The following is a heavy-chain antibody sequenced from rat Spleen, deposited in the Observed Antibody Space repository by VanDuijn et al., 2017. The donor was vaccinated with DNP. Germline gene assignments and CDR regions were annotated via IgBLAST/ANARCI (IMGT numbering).Heavy chain of an antibody. CDR3: ARWTRYFDY. CDR1: GYSITSNY. D-gene: IGHD1-7*01. V-gene: IGHV3-1*01. CDR2: ISYSGRT. Sequence: EVQLQESGPGLVKPSQSLSLTCSVTGYSITSNYWAWIRKFPGKKMEWIGYISYSGRTDYTPSLKSRISITRDTSRNHFFLHLISVTTEDTATYYCARWTRYFDYWGQGVMVTVSS. J-gene: IGHJ2*01.